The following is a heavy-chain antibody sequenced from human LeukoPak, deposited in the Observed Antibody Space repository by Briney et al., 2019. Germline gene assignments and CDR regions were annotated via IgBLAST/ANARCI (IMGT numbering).Heavy chain of an antibody. CDR2: IKQDGSEK. J-gene: IGHJ4*02. CDR1: GFTFSSYW. V-gene: IGHV3-7*03. Sequence: GGSLRLSCAASGFTFSSYWMSWVRQAPGKGLEWVANIKQDGSEKYYVDSVKGRFTISRDNAKNSLYLQMNSLRAEDTAVYYCARGGFGELIAYFDYWGQGTLVTVSS. D-gene: IGHD3-10*01. CDR3: ARGGFGELIAYFDY.